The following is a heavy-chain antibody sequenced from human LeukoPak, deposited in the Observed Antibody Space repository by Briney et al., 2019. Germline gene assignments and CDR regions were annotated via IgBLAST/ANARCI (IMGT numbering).Heavy chain of an antibody. CDR1: GYTFTGYY. Sequence: GASVKVSCKASGYTFTGYYMHWVRQAPGQGLEWMGWINPNSGGTNYAQKFQGRVTMTRDTSISTAYMELSRLRSDDTAVYYCARGVPLAVVTGEGVDYWGQGTLVTVSS. CDR3: ARGVPLAVVTGEGVDY. V-gene: IGHV1-2*02. D-gene: IGHD2-21*02. J-gene: IGHJ4*02. CDR2: INPNSGGT.